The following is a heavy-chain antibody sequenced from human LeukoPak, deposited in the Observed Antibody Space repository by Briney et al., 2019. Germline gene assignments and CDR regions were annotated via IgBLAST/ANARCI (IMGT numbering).Heavy chain of an antibody. D-gene: IGHD6-13*01. V-gene: IGHV4-4*07. CDR3: ARDGGIGQQPFNWFDP. Sequence: PSETLSLTCTVSGGSISSYYWSWIRQPAGKGLEWIGRIYTSGSTNYNPSLKSRVTMSVDTSKNQFSLKLSSVTAADTAVYYCARDGGIGQQPFNWFDPWGQGTLVTASS. J-gene: IGHJ5*02. CDR2: IYTSGST. CDR1: GGSISSYY.